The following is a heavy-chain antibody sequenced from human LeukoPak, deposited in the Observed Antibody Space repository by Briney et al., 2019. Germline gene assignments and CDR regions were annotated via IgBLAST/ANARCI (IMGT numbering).Heavy chain of an antibody. Sequence: GGSLRLSCAASGFTFSSYSMNWVRQAPGKGLEWVSSISSSSSYIYYADSVKGRFTISRDNAKNSLYLQMNSLRAEDTAVYYCARDPSTIAVAGTYVYWGQGTVVTVSS. D-gene: IGHD6-19*01. V-gene: IGHV3-21*01. J-gene: IGHJ4*02. CDR3: ARDPSTIAVAGTYVY. CDR2: ISSSSSYI. CDR1: GFTFSSYS.